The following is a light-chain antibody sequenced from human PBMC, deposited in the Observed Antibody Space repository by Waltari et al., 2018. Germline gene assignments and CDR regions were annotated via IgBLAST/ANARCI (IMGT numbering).Light chain of an antibody. CDR2: KEN. Sequence: WYPQSPGHAPRTLGYKENAGSSGVPDRFSASILGNTGALTITGTQSDDESAYYFALYMGSGIWVFGGRTKFTVL. CDR3: ALYMGSGIWV. V-gene: IGLV8-61*01. J-gene: IGLJ3*02.